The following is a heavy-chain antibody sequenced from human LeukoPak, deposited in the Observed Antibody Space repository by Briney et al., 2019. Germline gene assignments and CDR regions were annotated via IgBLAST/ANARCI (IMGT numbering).Heavy chain of an antibody. CDR1: GGSFSDYF. D-gene: IGHD3-22*01. J-gene: IGHJ4*02. CDR3: VTYYYGSSAPKRNY. V-gene: IGHV4-34*01. CDR2: ISHSGST. Sequence: PSETLSLTCAVYGGSFSDYFWSWIRQPPGKGLEWIGEISHSGSTTYNPSLRSRVTISGVTSKKQFSLKLSSVTAADTAVYYCVTYYYGSSAPKRNYWGQGILVTVSS.